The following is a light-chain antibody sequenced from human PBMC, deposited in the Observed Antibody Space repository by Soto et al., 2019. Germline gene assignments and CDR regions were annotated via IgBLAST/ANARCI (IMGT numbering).Light chain of an antibody. Sequence: EIVLTQSPGTLSLSPGERATLSCRASQSVSSSYLAWYQQKPGQAPRLLIYGASSRATGIPARFSGSGSGTDLTVAISRLEYEDFAVYYCQQYGSSPRYTVGQGTKLEIK. CDR1: QSVSSSY. CDR2: GAS. CDR3: QQYGSSPRYT. J-gene: IGKJ2*01. V-gene: IGKV3-20*01.